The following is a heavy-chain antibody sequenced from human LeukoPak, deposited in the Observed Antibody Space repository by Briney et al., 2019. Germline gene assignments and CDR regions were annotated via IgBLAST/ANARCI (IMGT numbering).Heavy chain of an antibody. CDR2: ISYDGNNK. CDR1: GFTFSSYA. D-gene: IGHD6-6*01. V-gene: IGHV3-30*18. CDR3: AKDRSSSIAARPLQH. Sequence: GGSLRLSCAASGFTFSSYAMSWVRQAPGKGLEWVAVISYDGNNKYYADSVKGRFTISRDNSKNTLYLQMNSLRAEDTAVYYCAKDRSSSIAARPLQHWGQGTLVTVSS. J-gene: IGHJ1*01.